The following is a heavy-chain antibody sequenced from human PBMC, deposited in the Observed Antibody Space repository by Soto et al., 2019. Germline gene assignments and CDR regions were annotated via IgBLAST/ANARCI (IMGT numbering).Heavy chain of an antibody. V-gene: IGHV5-51*01. CDR1: GYSFTSYW. Sequence: PGESLKISCKGSGYSFTSYWIGWVRQMPGKGLEWMGIIYPGDSDTRYSPSFQGQVTISADKSISTAYLQWSSLKASDTAMYYCARHTLTIFGVDPTFDYWGQGTLVTVSS. J-gene: IGHJ4*02. CDR3: ARHTLTIFGVDPTFDY. D-gene: IGHD3-3*01. CDR2: IYPGDSDT.